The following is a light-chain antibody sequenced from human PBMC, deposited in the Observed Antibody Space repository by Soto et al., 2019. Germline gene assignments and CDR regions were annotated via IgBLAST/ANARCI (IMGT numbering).Light chain of an antibody. CDR3: QQSYSIPLT. CDR2: GAS. CDR1: QGIRTY. Sequence: DIQMTQSPSSLSASVGDRVTITCRASQGIRTYLNWFQQTPGKAPKLLIYGASSLQSGVPSRFNGNASGTDFTLTITSLQPEDFGTYHCQQSYSIPLTFGQGTKVEIK. J-gene: IGKJ1*01. V-gene: IGKV1-39*01.